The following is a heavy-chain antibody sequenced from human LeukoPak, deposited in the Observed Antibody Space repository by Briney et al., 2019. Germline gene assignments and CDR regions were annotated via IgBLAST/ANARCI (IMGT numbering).Heavy chain of an antibody. CDR2: MNPNSGYT. V-gene: IGHV1-8*03. CDR3: ARVAGSIDY. D-gene: IGHD6-19*01. J-gene: IGHJ4*02. Sequence: GASVKVSCKASGYTFTTYDINWVRQATGQRLEWMGWMNPNSGYTGHAQKIQGRVTITRDTFISTAYMELSSLRSEDTAVYYCARVAGSIDYWGQGTLVTVSS. CDR1: GYTFTTYD.